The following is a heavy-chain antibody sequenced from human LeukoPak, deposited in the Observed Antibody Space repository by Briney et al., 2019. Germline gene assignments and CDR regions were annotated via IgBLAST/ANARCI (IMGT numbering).Heavy chain of an antibody. J-gene: IGHJ3*02. Sequence: VASVKVSCKASGYTFTGYYMHWVRQAPGQGLEWVGWINPNSGGTNYAQKFQGRVTMTRDTSISTAYMELSRLRSDDTAVYYCARDGNTYYYGSGSSDAFDIWGQGTMVTVSS. V-gene: IGHV1-2*02. CDR2: INPNSGGT. D-gene: IGHD3-10*01. CDR3: ARDGNTYYYGSGSSDAFDI. CDR1: GYTFTGYY.